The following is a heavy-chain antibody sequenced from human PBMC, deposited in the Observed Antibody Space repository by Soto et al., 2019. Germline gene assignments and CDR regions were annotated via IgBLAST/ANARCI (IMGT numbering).Heavy chain of an antibody. J-gene: IGHJ6*02. CDR2: IIPIFGTA. D-gene: IGHD5-18*01. CDR1: GGTFSSYA. Sequence: QVQLVQSGAEVKKPGSSLKVSCKASGGTFSSYAISWVRQAPGQGLEWMGGIIPIFGTANYAQKFQGRVTITADESTSIAYMELSSLRSEDTAVYYCARDDVDTAMPYGMDVWGQGTTVTVSS. V-gene: IGHV1-69*12. CDR3: ARDDVDTAMPYGMDV.